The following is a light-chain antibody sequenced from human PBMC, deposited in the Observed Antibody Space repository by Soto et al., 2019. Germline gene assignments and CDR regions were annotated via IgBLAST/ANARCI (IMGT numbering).Light chain of an antibody. Sequence: DIQMTQSPSSLSASVGDRVTITCRASQSIRSYLNWYHQKPGKAPKLLIYAASSLQSGVPSRFSGSGSGTDFTLTIISLQPEEFATYYCQQSYSTPRAFGQGTKVEIK. CDR3: QQSYSTPRA. V-gene: IGKV1-39*01. J-gene: IGKJ1*01. CDR1: QSIRSY. CDR2: AAS.